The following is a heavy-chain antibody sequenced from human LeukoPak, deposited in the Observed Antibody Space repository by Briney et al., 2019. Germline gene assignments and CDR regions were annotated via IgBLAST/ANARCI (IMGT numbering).Heavy chain of an antibody. CDR3: AKSSSCGSCYSVGGCWFDP. V-gene: IGHV3-30*18. Sequence: GRSLRLSCAASGFTFSSFGIHWVRQAPGKGLEWVAVISYDGSNKYYADSVKGRFTISRDNSKNTLYLQIDSLRAEDTALYYCAKSSSCGSCYSVGGCWFDPWGPGTLVTVSS. J-gene: IGHJ5*02. CDR2: ISYDGSNK. D-gene: IGHD2-15*01. CDR1: GFTFSSFG.